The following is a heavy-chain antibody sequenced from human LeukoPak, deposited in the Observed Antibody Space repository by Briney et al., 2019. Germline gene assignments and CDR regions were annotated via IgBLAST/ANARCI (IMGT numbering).Heavy chain of an antibody. J-gene: IGHJ4*02. D-gene: IGHD6-19*01. V-gene: IGHV1-18*04. CDR3: ARDDESGWYPHPDF. CDR2: SSSNNDKT. CDR1: GYTFTNYG. Sequence: GASVKVSCKTSGYTFTNYGISWVRQAPGQGLEWMGWSSSNNDKTYYAQKIQDRVTMTTDTTTGTAFKELRRLRSDGTAVYYCARDDESGWYPHPDFWGQGTLVTVSS.